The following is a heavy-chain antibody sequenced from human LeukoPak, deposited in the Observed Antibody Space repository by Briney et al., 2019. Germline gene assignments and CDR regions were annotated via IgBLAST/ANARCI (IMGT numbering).Heavy chain of an antibody. V-gene: IGHV2-5*01. Sequence: VSGPTLVNPTQTLTLTCTFSGFSLSTSGVGVGWIRQPPGKALEWLALIYWNDDKRYSPSLKSRLTITKDTSKNQVVLTMTNMDPVGTATYYCAHRRIAVAENDAFDIWGQGTMVTVSS. D-gene: IGHD6-19*01. CDR1: GFSLSTSGVG. CDR3: AHRRIAVAENDAFDI. CDR2: IYWNDDK. J-gene: IGHJ3*02.